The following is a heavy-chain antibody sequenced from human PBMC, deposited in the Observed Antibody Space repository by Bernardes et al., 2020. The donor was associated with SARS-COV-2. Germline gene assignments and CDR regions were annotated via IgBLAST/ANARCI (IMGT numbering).Heavy chain of an antibody. J-gene: IGHJ4*01. Sequence: SETLSLTCAVYGGSFSDYYWCWIRQPPGPGLEWIGNVDYSGSTRYNPSLKSRVTISIDMSKNHFSLKLTSVTAADTAVYFCSIVGGTGRFYDYCGRGNLVTVSS. CDR2: VDYSGST. CDR1: GGSFSDYY. D-gene: IGHD2-15*01. V-gene: IGHV4-34*01. CDR3: SIVGGTGRFYDY.